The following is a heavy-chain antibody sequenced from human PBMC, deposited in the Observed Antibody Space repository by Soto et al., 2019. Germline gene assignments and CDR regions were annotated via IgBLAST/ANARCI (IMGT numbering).Heavy chain of an antibody. Sequence: SVRFAWRGSGGTFSCWSISWVQQAPGQGLEWMGGIIPIFGTANYAQKFQGRVTITADESTSTAYMELSSLRSEDTAVYYCARGPVHDAFDIWGQGTMVTVSS. V-gene: IGHV1-69*13. CDR2: IIPIFGTA. CDR3: ARGPVHDAFDI. J-gene: IGHJ3*02. CDR1: GGTFSCWS.